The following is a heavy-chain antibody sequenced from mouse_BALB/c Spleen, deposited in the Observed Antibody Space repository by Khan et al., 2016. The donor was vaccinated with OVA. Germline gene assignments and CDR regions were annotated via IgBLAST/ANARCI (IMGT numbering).Heavy chain of an antibody. Sequence: QVRLQQSGAELAKPGASVKMSCKASGYTFTTYWMHWVKQRPGQGLEWIGYINPTSGYTDYNDKFKDRATLSADKSSSTAYMQLNSLTSEDSAVYYCTRDRSDYGGQGTTLTVSS. CDR2: INPTSGYT. V-gene: IGHV1-7*01. J-gene: IGHJ2*01. CDR1: GYTFTTYW. CDR3: TRDRSDY.